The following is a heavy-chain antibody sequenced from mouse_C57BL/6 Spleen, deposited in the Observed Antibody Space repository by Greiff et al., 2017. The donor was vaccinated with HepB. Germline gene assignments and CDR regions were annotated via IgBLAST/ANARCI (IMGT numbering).Heavy chain of an antibody. CDR2: ISGGGGNT. J-gene: IGHJ1*03. Sequence: DVHLVESGGGLVKPGGSLKLSCAASGFTFSSYTMSWVRQTPEKRLEWVATISGGGGNTYYPDSVKGRFTISRDNAKNTLYLQMSSLRSEDTALYYCAREGNYYDYDDPHWYFDVWGTGTTVTVSS. CDR3: AREGNYYDYDDPHWYFDV. CDR1: GFTFSSYT. V-gene: IGHV5-9*01. D-gene: IGHD2-4*01.